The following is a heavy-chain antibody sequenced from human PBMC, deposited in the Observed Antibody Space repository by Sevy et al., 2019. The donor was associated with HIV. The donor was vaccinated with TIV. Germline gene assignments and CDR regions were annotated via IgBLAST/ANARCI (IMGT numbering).Heavy chain of an antibody. CDR1: GYSISSGYY. J-gene: IGHJ4*02. Sequence: SETLSLTCAVSGYSISSGYYWGWSRQPPGKGLEWIGSIYHSGSTYYNPSLKSRVTISVDTSKNQFSLKLSSVTAADTAVYYCARQTEEWGLPAFDYWGQGTLVTVSS. D-gene: IGHD1-26*01. V-gene: IGHV4-38-2*01. CDR2: IYHSGST. CDR3: ARQTEEWGLPAFDY.